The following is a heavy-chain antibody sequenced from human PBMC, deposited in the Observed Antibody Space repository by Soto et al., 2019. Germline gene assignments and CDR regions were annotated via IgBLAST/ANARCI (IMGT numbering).Heavy chain of an antibody. CDR2: INAYNGNT. CDR3: ARDVNVGATP. D-gene: IGHD1-26*01. J-gene: IGHJ5*02. V-gene: IGHV1-18*01. CDR1: GYTFTSYA. Sequence: GASVKVSCKASGYTFTSYAMHWVRQAPGQGLEWMGWINAYNGNTNYAQKLQGRVTMTTDTSTSTAYMELRSLRSDDTAVYYCARDVNVGATPWGQGTLVTVSS.